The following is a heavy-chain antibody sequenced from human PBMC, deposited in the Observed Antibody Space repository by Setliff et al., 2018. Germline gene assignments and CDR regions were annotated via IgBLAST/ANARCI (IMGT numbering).Heavy chain of an antibody. CDR2: IWDDGVKK. J-gene: IGHJ4*02. CDR1: GFTFSTYR. Sequence: PGGSLSLSCAASGFTFSTYRMHWVRQAPGKGLEWVAVIWDDGVKKYHADSVKGRFTISRDNSKNTLYLQMNSLRPEETAVYYCARTCSGSGCYAGLESWGQGTPVTVSS. CDR3: ARTCSGSGCYAGLES. V-gene: IGHV3-33*08. D-gene: IGHD2-15*01.